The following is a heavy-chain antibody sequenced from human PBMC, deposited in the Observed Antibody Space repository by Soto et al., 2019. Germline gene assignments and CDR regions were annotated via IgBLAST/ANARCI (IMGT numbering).Heavy chain of an antibody. V-gene: IGHV3-23*01. CDR1: GFTFSSYA. J-gene: IGHJ4*02. CDR2: ISGSAGT. Sequence: EVQLLESGGGLVQPGGSLRLSCAASGFTFSSYAMSWVRQAPGKGLEWVSSISGSAGTYYADSVKGRSTISRDNSKNTLYLQINSLRAEATAVYYCSKRSGDFSSGYYPFDYWGQGTLVTVSS. D-gene: IGHD3-3*01. CDR3: SKRSGDFSSGYYPFDY.